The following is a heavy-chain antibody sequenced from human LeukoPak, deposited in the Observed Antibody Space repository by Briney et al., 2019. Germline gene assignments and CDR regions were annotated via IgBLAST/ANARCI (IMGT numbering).Heavy chain of an antibody. CDR1: GFSFSGSW. CDR3: ARDPLNGALDI. V-gene: IGHV3-7*01. CDR2: MNPDGSTI. J-gene: IGHJ3*02. Sequence: GGSLRFSCTASGFSFSGSWMSWVRQLPGKGLEWLADMNPDGSTIVYVDSVKGRFTISRNNAKNSVYLQMDGLRAEDTAVYYCARDPLNGALDIWGQGTLVTVSS.